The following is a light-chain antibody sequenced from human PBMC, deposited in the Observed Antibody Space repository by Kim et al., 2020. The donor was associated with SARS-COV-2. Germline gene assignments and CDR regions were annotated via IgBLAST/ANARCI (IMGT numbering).Light chain of an antibody. J-gene: IGKJ5*01. CDR2: GAS. V-gene: IGKV3-20*01. Sequence: IVLTQSPGTLSLSPGEIATLSCRASQSVNSTYLAWYQQKPGQAPRLLIYGASSRATGIPDRFSGSGSGTDFTLTISRLEPEDFAMYYCQQYAGSPITFGQGTRLEIK. CDR1: QSVNSTY. CDR3: QQYAGSPIT.